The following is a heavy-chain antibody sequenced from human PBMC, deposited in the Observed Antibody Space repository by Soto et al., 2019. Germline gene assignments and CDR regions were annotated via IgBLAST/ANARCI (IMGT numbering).Heavy chain of an antibody. CDR3: ARFYMVRGVMGAFDS. Sequence: PSETLSLTCTVSGGSISSGGYYWSWIRQHPGKGLEWIGYIYYSGSTYYNPSLKSRVTISVDTSKNQFSLKLSSVTAADTAAYYCARFYMVRGVMGAFDSWGQGKMVTVSS. V-gene: IGHV4-31*03. CDR2: IYYSGST. J-gene: IGHJ3*02. CDR1: GGSISSGGYY. D-gene: IGHD3-10*01.